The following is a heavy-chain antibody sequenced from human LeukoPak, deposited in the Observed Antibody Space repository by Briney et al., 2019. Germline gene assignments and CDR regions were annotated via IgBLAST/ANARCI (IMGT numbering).Heavy chain of an antibody. V-gene: IGHV3-21*01. CDR2: ISSSSSYI. J-gene: IGHJ4*02. CDR1: GFTFSSYS. Sequence: GGSLRLSCAASGFTFSSYSMNWVRQAPGKGLEWVSSISSSSSYIYYADSVKGRFTISRDNAKNSLYLQMNSLRAEDTAVYYCAREVPVVVPAAPGYWGQGTLVTVSS. CDR3: AREVPVVVPAAPGY. D-gene: IGHD2-2*01.